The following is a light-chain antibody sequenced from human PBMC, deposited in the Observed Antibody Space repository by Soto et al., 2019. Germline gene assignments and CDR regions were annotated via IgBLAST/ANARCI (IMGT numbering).Light chain of an antibody. CDR2: DVS. J-gene: IGLJ1*01. CDR3: SSYTSSSTRV. Sequence: QSALTQPASVSGSPGQSITISCTGTSSDVGGYNYVSWYQQHPGKAPKLMIYDVSNRPSGVSNRLAGSKAGNTASLPISGLQAEDEAEYYCSSYTSSSTRVFGTGTKLTVL. CDR1: SSDVGGYNY. V-gene: IGLV2-14*01.